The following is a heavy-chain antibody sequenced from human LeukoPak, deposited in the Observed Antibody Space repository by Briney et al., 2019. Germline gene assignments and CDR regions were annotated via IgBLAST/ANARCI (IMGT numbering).Heavy chain of an antibody. J-gene: IGHJ6*03. CDR2: IHPSTGNP. D-gene: IGHD6-13*01. V-gene: IGHV7-4-1*02. CDR3: ARGRWYSYYYMDV. CDR1: GYTFTNYA. Sequence: GASVKVSCKASGYTFTNYAMNWVRQAPGQGLEWRGWIHPSTGNPTYAQGFTGRFVLSLDTSVSTAYLQISSLKAEDTAVYYCARGRWYSYYYMDVWGKGTTVTVSS.